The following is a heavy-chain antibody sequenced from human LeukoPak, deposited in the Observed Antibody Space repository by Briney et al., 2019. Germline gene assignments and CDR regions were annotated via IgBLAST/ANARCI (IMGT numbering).Heavy chain of an antibody. CDR3: ARSGRDIVVVPAAKETLADYYGMDV. Sequence: SVKVSCKASGGTFSSYAISWVRQAPGQGLEWMGGIIPIFGTANYAQKFQGRVTITADKSTSTAYMELSSLRSEDTAVYYCARSGRDIVVVPAAKETLADYYGMDVWGKGTTVTVSS. J-gene: IGHJ6*04. CDR1: GGTFSSYA. D-gene: IGHD2-2*01. V-gene: IGHV1-69*06. CDR2: IIPIFGTA.